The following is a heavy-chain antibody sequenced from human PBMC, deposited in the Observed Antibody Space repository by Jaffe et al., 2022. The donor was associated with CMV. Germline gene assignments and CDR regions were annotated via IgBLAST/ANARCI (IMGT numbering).Heavy chain of an antibody. J-gene: IGHJ3*02. CDR2: IHNDGSST. CDR3: ARGDKGAFDM. D-gene: IGHD2-15*01. V-gene: IGHV3-74*03. CDR1: RFTFSYYW. Sequence: EVQLVESGGGLVQPGGSLRLSCAASRFTFSYYWMHWVRQAPGKGLVWVSHIHNDGSSTTYADSVKGRFTISRDNAKNTVYLQMNSLRAEDTAVYYCARGDKGAFDMWGQGTMVTVSS.